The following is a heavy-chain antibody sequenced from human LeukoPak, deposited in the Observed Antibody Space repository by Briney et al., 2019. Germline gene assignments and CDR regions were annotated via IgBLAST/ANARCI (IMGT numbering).Heavy chain of an antibody. D-gene: IGHD6-19*01. Sequence: ASVKVSCKTSGYSFTHYAMSWVRQAPGQGLEWMGWISTYNGDTKYAQKLQGRVTMTSDTSTSTVYMELRSLTSDDTAVYYCARDPSNTSGWYIYFDFWGRETLVTVSS. CDR2: ISTYNGDT. J-gene: IGHJ4*02. CDR3: ARDPSNTSGWYIYFDF. CDR1: GYSFTHYA. V-gene: IGHV1-18*01.